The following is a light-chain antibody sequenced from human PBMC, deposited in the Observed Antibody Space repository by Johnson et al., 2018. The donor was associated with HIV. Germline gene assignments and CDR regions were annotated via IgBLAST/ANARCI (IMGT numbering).Light chain of an antibody. J-gene: IGLJ1*01. CDR1: SSNIGKNY. CDR3: GTWDDSLNFV. V-gene: IGLV1-51*01. CDR2: ENN. Sequence: QSVLTQPPSVSAAPGQKVTISCSGSSSNIGKNYVSWYQQLTGKAPKLLIYENNERPSGIPDRFSGSKSGTSATLGITGLQTGDEADYYFGTWDDSLNFVFGTVTKVTCL.